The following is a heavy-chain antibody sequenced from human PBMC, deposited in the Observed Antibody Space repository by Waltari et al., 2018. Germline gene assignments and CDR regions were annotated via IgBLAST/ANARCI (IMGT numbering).Heavy chain of an antibody. V-gene: IGHV4-39*01. CDR3: ARFVAMVRGVIINYYYYYGMDV. J-gene: IGHJ6*02. Sequence: QLQLQESGPGLVKPSETLSLTCTVSGGSISSSSYYWGWIRQPPGKGLEWIGSIYYSGGTYDNPSLKSRVTISVDTSKNQFSLKLSSVTAADTAVYYCARFVAMVRGVIINYYYYYGMDVWGQGTTVTVSS. CDR2: IYYSGGT. CDR1: GGSISSSSYY. D-gene: IGHD3-10*01.